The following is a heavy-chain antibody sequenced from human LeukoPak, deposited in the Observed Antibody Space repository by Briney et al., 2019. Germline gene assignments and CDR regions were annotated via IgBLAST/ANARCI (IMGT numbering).Heavy chain of an antibody. D-gene: IGHD3-10*01. CDR3: ARTKEGVTMVRGEMDY. Sequence: ASVTVSCKTSGYTFTRYGISWVRQAPGQGLEWMGWISGYNGNRNYAQKFQGRVTMTTDTSTSTAYMDLRSLRSDDTALYYCARTKEGVTMVRGEMDYWGQGTLVTVSP. CDR2: ISGYNGNR. CDR1: GYTFTRYG. V-gene: IGHV1-18*01. J-gene: IGHJ4*02.